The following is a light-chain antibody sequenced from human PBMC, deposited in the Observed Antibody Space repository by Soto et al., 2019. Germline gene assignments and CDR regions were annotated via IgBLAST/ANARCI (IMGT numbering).Light chain of an antibody. CDR2: DVN. J-gene: IGLJ3*02. CDR1: RSDVGGYKY. CDR3: CSYAGSYTLVV. V-gene: IGLV2-11*01. Sequence: QSALTQPRSVSGSPGQSVTISCTGTRSDVGGYKYVSWYQQHPAKVPKLVIFDVNKRPSGVPDRFSGSKSGNTASLTISGLQAEDEADYYCCSYAGSYTLVVFGGGTKVTVL.